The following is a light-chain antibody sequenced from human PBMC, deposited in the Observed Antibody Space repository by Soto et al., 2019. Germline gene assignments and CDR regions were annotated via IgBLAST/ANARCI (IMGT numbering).Light chain of an antibody. CDR1: QSVSSN. CDR3: QQYNNWPRWT. J-gene: IGKJ1*01. CDR2: GAS. Sequence: EIVMTQSPATLSASPGERATLSCRASQSVSSNLAWYQQKPGQAPRLLIYGASTRATGIPARFSGSGSGTEFTLTISSLQSEDFAVYYCQQYNNWPRWTFGQGTRWIS. V-gene: IGKV3-15*01.